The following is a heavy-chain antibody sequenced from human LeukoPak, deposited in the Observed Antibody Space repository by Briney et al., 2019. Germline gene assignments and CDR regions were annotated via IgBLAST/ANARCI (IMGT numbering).Heavy chain of an antibody. Sequence: SQTLSLNCTVSGVSISSVRSYWSWIRRPAGKGLEWIGRIYTSGSTNYNPTLKSRVTISVDTSKNESSMNPSSVTAADTALYYCARSRRDGYNLKAWAYAFDIWGQGTMVTVSS. CDR1: GVSISSVRSY. D-gene: IGHD5-24*01. CDR2: IYTSGST. J-gene: IGHJ3*02. V-gene: IGHV4-61*02. CDR3: ARSRRDGYNLKAWAYAFDI.